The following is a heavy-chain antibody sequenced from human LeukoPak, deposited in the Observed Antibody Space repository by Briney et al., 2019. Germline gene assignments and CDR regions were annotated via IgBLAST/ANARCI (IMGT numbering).Heavy chain of an antibody. J-gene: IGHJ4*02. D-gene: IGHD5-18*01. V-gene: IGHV3-21*01. CDR3: ARDLGGYSYGSHFDC. Sequence: GGSLRLSCAASGFTFSSYSLNWVRQAPGKGLEGVSSITTSSSYIYYADSVKGRFTISRDNAKNSLYLQMNSLRAEDTAVYYCARDLGGYSYGSHFDCWGQGTLVTVSS. CDR1: GFTFSSYS. CDR2: ITTSSSYI.